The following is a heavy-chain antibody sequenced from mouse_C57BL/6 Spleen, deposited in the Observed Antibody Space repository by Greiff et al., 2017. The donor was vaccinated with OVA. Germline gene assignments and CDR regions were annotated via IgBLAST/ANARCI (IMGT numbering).Heavy chain of an antibody. J-gene: IGHJ2*01. Sequence: EVKLQESGPGLVKPSQSLSLTCSVTGYSITSGYYWNWIRQFPGNKLEWMGYISYDGSNNYNPSLKNRISITRDTSKNQFFLKLNSVTTEDTATYYCARGRLLYRYWGQGTTLTVSS. D-gene: IGHD2-12*01. CDR1: GYSITSGYY. CDR3: ARGRLLYRY. CDR2: ISYDGSN. V-gene: IGHV3-6*01.